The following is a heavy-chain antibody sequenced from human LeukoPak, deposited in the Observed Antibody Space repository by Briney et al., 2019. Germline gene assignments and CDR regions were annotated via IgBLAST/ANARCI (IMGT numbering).Heavy chain of an antibody. CDR3: ARDWRQDNAFDL. Sequence: GWSLRLSCAASEFTFSSYQMRWVRQAPGKGLEWVAKITQDGSEKYYMDSVKGRFIISRDNGKNSLYLQMNSLRVEDTAVYYCARDWRQDNAFDLWGQGTMVTVSS. J-gene: IGHJ3*01. CDR2: ITQDGSEK. D-gene: IGHD2-15*01. V-gene: IGHV3-7*01. CDR1: EFTFSSYQ.